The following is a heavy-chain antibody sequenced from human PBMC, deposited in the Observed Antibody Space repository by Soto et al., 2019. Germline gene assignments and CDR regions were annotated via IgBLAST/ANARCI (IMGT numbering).Heavy chain of an antibody. CDR3: ARDQGKYYYDSSGYYWLFDY. CDR2: ISAYNGNT. CDR1: GYTFTSYG. V-gene: IGHV1-18*01. J-gene: IGHJ4*02. Sequence: VKVSCKASGYTFTSYGISWVRQAPGQGLEWMGWISAYNGNTNYAQKLQGRVTMTTDTSTSTAYMELRSLRSDDTAVYYCARDQGKYYYDSSGYYWLFDYWGQGTLVTVSS. D-gene: IGHD3-22*01.